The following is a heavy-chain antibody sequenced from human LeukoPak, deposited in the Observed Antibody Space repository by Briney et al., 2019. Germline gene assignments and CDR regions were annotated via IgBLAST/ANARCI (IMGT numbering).Heavy chain of an antibody. Sequence: PSETLSLTCAVYGGSFSGYYWSWIRQPPGKGLEWIGEINHSGSTNYNPSLKSRVTISVDTSKNQFSLKLSSVTAADTAVYYCASPLYDFWSGYYHWGQGTLVTVSS. CDR2: INHSGST. V-gene: IGHV4-34*01. D-gene: IGHD3-3*01. CDR3: ASPLYDFWSGYYH. J-gene: IGHJ4*02. CDR1: GGSFSGYY.